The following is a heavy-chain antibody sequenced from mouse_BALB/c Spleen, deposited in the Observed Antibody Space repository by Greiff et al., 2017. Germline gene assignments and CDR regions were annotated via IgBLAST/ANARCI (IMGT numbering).Heavy chain of an antibody. CDR2: IWAGGST. D-gene: IGHD2-1*01. Sequence: VKLVESGPGLVAPSQSLSITCTVSGFSLTSYGVHWVRQPPGKGLEWLGVIWAGGSTNYNSALMSRLSISKDNSKSQVFLKMNSLQTDDTAMYYCARIYYGKGYWYFDVWGAGTTVTVSS. CDR1: GFSLTSYG. CDR3: ARIYYGKGYWYFDV. J-gene: IGHJ1*01. V-gene: IGHV2-9*02.